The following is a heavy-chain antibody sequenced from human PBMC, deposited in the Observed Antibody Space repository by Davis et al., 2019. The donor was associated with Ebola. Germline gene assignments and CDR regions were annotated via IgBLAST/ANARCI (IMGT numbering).Heavy chain of an antibody. CDR2: ISSNGGST. CDR3: ARNRGDSDRRWLHRNLAEFDQ. D-gene: IGHD5-24*01. Sequence: PGGSLRLSCAASGFTFRNYAMHWVRQTPGKRLEYVSGISSNGGSTYYANSVKGRFTISRDNSKNTLYLQMGSLRAEDMAVYYCARNRGDSDRRWLHRNLAEFDQWGQGTLVTVSS. J-gene: IGHJ4*02. V-gene: IGHV3-64*01. CDR1: GFTFRNYA.